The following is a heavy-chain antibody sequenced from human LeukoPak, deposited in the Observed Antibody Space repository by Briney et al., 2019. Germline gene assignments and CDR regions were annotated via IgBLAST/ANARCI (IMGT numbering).Heavy chain of an antibody. CDR1: GYTFTSDD. Sequence: ASVKRSCTASGYTFTSDDINSVRQATGQGLGWMGWMNPNSGNTGYAQKLQSRVTMTRNTSISTAYMELSSLRSEDTAVYYCAKRVWFGELGGAFDIWGQGTMVTVSS. V-gene: IGHV1-8*01. D-gene: IGHD3-10*01. CDR2: MNPNSGNT. CDR3: AKRVWFGELGGAFDI. J-gene: IGHJ3*02.